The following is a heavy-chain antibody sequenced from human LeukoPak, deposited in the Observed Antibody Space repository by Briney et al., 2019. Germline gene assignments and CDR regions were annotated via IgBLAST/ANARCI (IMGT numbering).Heavy chain of an antibody. CDR3: AREVVGARLDY. J-gene: IGHJ4*02. CDR1: GGTFSSYA. CDR2: IIPIFGTA. Sequence: SVKVSCKASGGTFSSYAISWVRQAPGQGLEWRGGIIPIFGTANYAQKFQGRVTITADKSTSTAYMELSSLRSEDTAVYYCAREVVGARLDYWGQGTLVTVSS. V-gene: IGHV1-69*06. D-gene: IGHD1-26*01.